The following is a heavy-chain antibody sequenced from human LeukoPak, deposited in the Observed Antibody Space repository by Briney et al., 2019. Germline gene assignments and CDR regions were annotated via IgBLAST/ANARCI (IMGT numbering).Heavy chain of an antibody. Sequence: GGSLRLSCAASGCTFSSYSMNWVRQAPGKGLEWVSSISSSSSYIYYADLVKGRFTISRDNAKNSLYLQMNSLRAEDTAVYYCARDGQIADFWGQGTLVTVSS. CDR1: GCTFSSYS. CDR3: ARDGQIADF. D-gene: IGHD6-13*01. V-gene: IGHV3-21*01. CDR2: ISSSSSYI. J-gene: IGHJ4*02.